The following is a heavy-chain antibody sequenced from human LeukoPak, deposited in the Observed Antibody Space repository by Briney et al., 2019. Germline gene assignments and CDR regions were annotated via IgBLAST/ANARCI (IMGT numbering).Heavy chain of an antibody. D-gene: IGHD2-2*01. CDR3: AKDHIAVVPADLSFSGYFQH. CDR1: GFTFSSYA. V-gene: IGHV3-23*01. J-gene: IGHJ1*01. Sequence: PGGSLRLSCAASGFTFSSYAMSWVRQATGKGLEWLSGISGSGESTYYADSVKGRFTISRDNSKNTLYLHVNSLRAEDTAVYYCAKDHIAVVPADLSFSGYFQHWGQGTLVTVSS. CDR2: ISGSGEST.